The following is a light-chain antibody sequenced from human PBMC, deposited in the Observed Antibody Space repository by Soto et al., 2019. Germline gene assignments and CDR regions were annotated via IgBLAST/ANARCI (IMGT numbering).Light chain of an antibody. CDR1: SSDVGGYNY. Sequence: QSALTQPASVSGSPGQSITLSCSGTSSDVGGYNYVSWYQQHPGKAPKLILYDVINRPSGVSDRFSGSKSGNTASLTISGLQAEDEAEYFCSSYSTISNLVFGTGTKLTVL. CDR2: DVI. CDR3: SSYSTISNLV. J-gene: IGLJ1*01. V-gene: IGLV2-14*03.